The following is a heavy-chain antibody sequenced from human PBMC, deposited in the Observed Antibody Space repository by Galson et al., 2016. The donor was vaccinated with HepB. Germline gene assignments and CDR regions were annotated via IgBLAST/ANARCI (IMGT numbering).Heavy chain of an antibody. CDR1: GYTFSSHG. CDR3: ARDVFIVAASTGWFDP. Sequence: SVKVSCKASGYTFSSHGITWVRQAPGQGLEWMGWISLYNGNTNYAQKLQGRVTMTTDTSTSTAYMELRSLRYDDTAVYYCARDVFIVAASTGWFDPWGQGTLVTVSS. V-gene: IGHV1-18*01. CDR2: ISLYNGNT. D-gene: IGHD2-2*01. J-gene: IGHJ5*02.